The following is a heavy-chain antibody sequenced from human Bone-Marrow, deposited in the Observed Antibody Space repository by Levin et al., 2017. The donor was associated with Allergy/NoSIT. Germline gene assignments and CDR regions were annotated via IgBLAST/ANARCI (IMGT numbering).Heavy chain of an antibody. D-gene: IGHD6-13*01. Sequence: ASVKVSCKASGYTFTGYYMHWVRQAPGQGLEWMGRINPNSGGTNYAQKFQGRVTMTRDTSISTAYMELSRLRSDDTAVYYCARDLAISSSWYAFDYWGQGTLVTVSS. J-gene: IGHJ4*02. CDR1: GYTFTGYY. V-gene: IGHV1-2*06. CDR3: ARDLAISSSWYAFDY. CDR2: INPNSGGT.